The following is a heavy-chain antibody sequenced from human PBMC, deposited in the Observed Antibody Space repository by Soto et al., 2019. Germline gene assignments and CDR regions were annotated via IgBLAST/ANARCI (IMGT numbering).Heavy chain of an antibody. CDR2: ISGSGGST. Sequence: EVQLLESGGGLVQPGVSLRLSCAASGFTFSSYAMSWVRQAPGKGLEWVSAISGSGGSTYYADSVKGRFTISRDNSKNTLYLHMTSLRAEDTAVYYCAKEGRMVYAPCDYWGQGSLVTVSS. CDR1: GFTFSSYA. J-gene: IGHJ4*02. V-gene: IGHV3-23*01. CDR3: AKEGRMVYAPCDY. D-gene: IGHD2-8*01.